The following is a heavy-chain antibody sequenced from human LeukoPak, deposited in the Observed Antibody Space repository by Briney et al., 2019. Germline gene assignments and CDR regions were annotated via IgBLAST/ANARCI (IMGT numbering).Heavy chain of an antibody. J-gene: IGHJ4*02. CDR2: ISYDGSNK. V-gene: IGHV3-30*14. CDR3: ARIKGSSWHPNFDY. Sequence: PGGSLRLSCAASGFIFSSYTVHWVRQAPGKGLEWVALISYDGSNKYSADSVKGRFTISRDNSKNTLYLQMNSLRAEDTAVYYCARIKGSSWHPNFDYWGQGTLVTVSS. CDR1: GFIFSSYT. D-gene: IGHD6-13*01.